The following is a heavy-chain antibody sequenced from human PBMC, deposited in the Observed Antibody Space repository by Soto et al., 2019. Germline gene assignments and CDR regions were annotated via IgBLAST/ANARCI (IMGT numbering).Heavy chain of an antibody. CDR2: IKQDGSEK. J-gene: IGHJ4*02. V-gene: IGHV3-7*01. CDR1: GFTFSRYW. D-gene: IGHD3-16*01. Sequence: EVQLVESGGGLVQPGGSLRLSCAGSGFTFSRYWMNWVRQAPGKGLEWVANIKQDGSEKHYVDSVKGRFTISRDNAKSSMFLQMNSLRAEDTAVYYCAYTTTLNGNWGQGTLVTVSS. CDR3: AYTTTLNGN.